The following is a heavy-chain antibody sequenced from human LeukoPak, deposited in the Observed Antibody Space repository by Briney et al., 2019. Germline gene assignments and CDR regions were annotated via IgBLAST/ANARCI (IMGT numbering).Heavy chain of an antibody. J-gene: IGHJ4*02. CDR2: IYYSGST. CDR1: GGSISSSSYY. V-gene: IGHV4-39*07. D-gene: IGHD1-26*01. CDR3: ARDLGVGATHFDY. Sequence: SETLSLTCTVSGGSISSSSYYWGWIRQPPGKGLEWIGSIYYSGSTYYNPSLKSRVTISVDTSKNQFSLKLSSVTAADTAVYYCARDLGVGATHFDYWGQGTLVTVSS.